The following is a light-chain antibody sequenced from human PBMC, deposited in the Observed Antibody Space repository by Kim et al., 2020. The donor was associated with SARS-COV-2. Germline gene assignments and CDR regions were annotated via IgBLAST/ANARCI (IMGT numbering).Light chain of an antibody. Sequence: EIVLTQSPATLSLSPGERATLSCRASQSVSSYLAWYQQKPGQAPRLLIYDTSNRATGIPARFSGSGSGTDFTLTIVSLEPEDFAVYYCQQRSNWPLTFGGGTKVYIK. V-gene: IGKV3-11*01. CDR3: QQRSNWPLT. J-gene: IGKJ4*01. CDR2: DTS. CDR1: QSVSSY.